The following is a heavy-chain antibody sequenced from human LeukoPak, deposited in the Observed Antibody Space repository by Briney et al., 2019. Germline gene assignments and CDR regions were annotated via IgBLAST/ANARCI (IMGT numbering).Heavy chain of an antibody. V-gene: IGHV3-23*01. CDR3: AKFLPAHIVVANYCFDY. CDR1: GFTFSSYA. J-gene: IGHJ4*02. Sequence: GGSLRLSCAASGFTFSSYAMSWVRQAPGKGLEWVSAISSSGGSTYYADSVKGRFTISRDNSKNTLYLQMNCLRAEDTAGYYFAKFLPAHIVVANYCFDYWGQGTLVTVSS. CDR2: ISSSGGST. D-gene: IGHD2-21*01.